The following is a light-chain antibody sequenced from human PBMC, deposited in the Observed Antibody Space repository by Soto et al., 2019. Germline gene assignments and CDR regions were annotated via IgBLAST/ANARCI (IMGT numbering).Light chain of an antibody. CDR3: QHYSAYST. CDR1: QSISVW. V-gene: IGKV1-5*03. CDR2: MAS. J-gene: IGKJ1*01. Sequence: DIQMTQSPSTLSASVGDRVTITCRASQSISVWLSWYQQKPGKAPKLLIYMASTLESGGPSRFSGSGSGTEFTLTISSLQPADFATYYDQHYSAYSTCGQGTRVEI.